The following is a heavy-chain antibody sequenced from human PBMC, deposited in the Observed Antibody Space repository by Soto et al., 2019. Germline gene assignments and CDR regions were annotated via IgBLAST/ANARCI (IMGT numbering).Heavy chain of an antibody. Sequence: PSETLSLTCTVSGGSISSYYWNWIRQPPGEGLEWIGRISYSGSTIYNPSLKSRVTISVDTSRNQFSLKLSSVTAADTAMYYCARRLLFHSGYDLRNWFDFWGQGTLVTVSS. CDR1: GGSISSYY. CDR3: ARRLLFHSGYDLRNWFDF. D-gene: IGHD5-12*01. V-gene: IGHV4-59*08. J-gene: IGHJ5*01. CDR2: ISYSGST.